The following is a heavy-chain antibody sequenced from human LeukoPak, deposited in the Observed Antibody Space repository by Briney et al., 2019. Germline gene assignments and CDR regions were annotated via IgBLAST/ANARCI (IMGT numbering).Heavy chain of an antibody. CDR3: ATAEWENFYFDS. V-gene: IGHV4-59*04. D-gene: IGHD1-26*01. CDR1: GGSISSYY. CDR2: TSYGGGA. J-gene: IGHJ4*02. Sequence: WETQSLTCTVSGGSISSYYWNWIRQHPGKGLEWIGFTSYGGGAYYNPSLMSRITMSVDPSQNQFSLKMRDVTAADTAVYFCATAEWENFYFDSWGQGALVAVTS.